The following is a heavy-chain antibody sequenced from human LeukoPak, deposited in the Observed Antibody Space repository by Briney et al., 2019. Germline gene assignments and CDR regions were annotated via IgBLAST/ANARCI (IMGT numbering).Heavy chain of an antibody. D-gene: IGHD6-19*01. CDR1: GGSISSSSYY. CDR3: ARTAGIAVAGSRQYFDY. J-gene: IGHJ4*02. Sequence: SETLSLTCSISGGSISSSSYYWGWIRQPPGKGLEWIGSFYYSGNTYYNPSLKSRVTISVDTSKNKFSLNLRSVTAADTAVYYCARTAGIAVAGSRQYFDYWGQGMLVTVSS. V-gene: IGHV4-39*01. CDR2: FYYSGNT.